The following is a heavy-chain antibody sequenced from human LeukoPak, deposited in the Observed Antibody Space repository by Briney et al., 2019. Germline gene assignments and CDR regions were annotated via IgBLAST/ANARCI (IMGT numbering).Heavy chain of an antibody. CDR1: GVTFSDYY. CDR2: ISSSGSTI. D-gene: IGHD3-10*01. Sequence: GGSLRLSCAASGVTFSDYYMSWIRQAPGKGLEWVSYISSSGSTIYYADSVKGRFTISRDNAKNSLYLQMNSLRAEDTAVYYCARDTEIPYYASGSYPGGIEYWGQGTLVTVSS. J-gene: IGHJ4*02. V-gene: IGHV3-11*01. CDR3: ARDTEIPYYASGSYPGGIEY.